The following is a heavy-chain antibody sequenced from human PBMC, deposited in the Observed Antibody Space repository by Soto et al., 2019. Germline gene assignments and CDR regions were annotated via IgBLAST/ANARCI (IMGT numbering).Heavy chain of an antibody. CDR2: ISSTTNYI. CDR1: GFTFTRYS. J-gene: IGHJ4*02. Sequence: LRLSCAASGFTFTRYSMNWVRQAPGKGLEWVSSISSTTNYIHYGDSMKGRFTISRDNAKNSLYLEMNSLRAEDTAVYYCARESEDLTSNFDYWGQGTLVTVSS. V-gene: IGHV3-21*06. CDR3: ARESEDLTSNFDY.